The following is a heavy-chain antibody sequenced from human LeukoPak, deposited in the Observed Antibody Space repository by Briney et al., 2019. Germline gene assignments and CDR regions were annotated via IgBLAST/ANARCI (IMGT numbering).Heavy chain of an antibody. J-gene: IGHJ3*02. CDR3: ARDSRNYYDSRGGGDDAFDI. Sequence: GASVKVSCKASGYAFTGYSIHWVRQAPGQGLEWMGWINPNSGGTNFAQNFQGRVTMTRDTSISTAYMELSRLTSEDTAVYYCARDSRNYYDSRGGGDDAFDIWGQGTMVTVSS. CDR2: INPNSGGT. D-gene: IGHD3-22*01. V-gene: IGHV1-2*02. CDR1: GYAFTGYS.